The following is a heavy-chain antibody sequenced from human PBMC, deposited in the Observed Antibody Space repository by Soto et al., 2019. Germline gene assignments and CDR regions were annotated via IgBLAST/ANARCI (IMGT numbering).Heavy chain of an antibody. V-gene: IGHV6-1*01. Sequence: SQTLSLTCAISGDSVSSNSAAWNWISQSPSRGLEWPGRAYYTAKWYNDYAVSVKSRITISPDSAKKELSLQLNAVTPEDTAVYYCARDGRRGWYGDNWFEPWGQGTLVTASS. CDR2: AYYTAKWYN. CDR1: GDSVSSNSAA. D-gene: IGHD6-19*01. CDR3: ARDGRRGWYGDNWFEP. J-gene: IGHJ5*02.